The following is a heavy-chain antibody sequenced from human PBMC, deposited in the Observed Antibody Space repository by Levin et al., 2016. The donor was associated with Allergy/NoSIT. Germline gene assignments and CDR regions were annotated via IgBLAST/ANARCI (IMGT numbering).Heavy chain of an antibody. Sequence: GGSLRLSCVGSGFSLSDYWMSWVRQAPGKGLEWVANINHAGSEIHYVDSVKGRFIISRDSAKNSLYLQMNNLRAEDTAVYYCTRRRGATSCRDSWGQGTLVTVSS. J-gene: IGHJ4*02. CDR2: INHAGSEI. CDR1: GFSLSDYW. CDR3: TRRRGATSCRDS. V-gene: IGHV3-7*01. D-gene: IGHD2-2*01.